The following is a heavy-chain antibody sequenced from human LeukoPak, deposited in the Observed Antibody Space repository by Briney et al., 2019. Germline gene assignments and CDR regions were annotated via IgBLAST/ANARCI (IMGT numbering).Heavy chain of an antibody. CDR3: LRRQALRGRHRAFDP. J-gene: IGHJ5*02. CDR2: IIPMFGTA. Sequence: SVKVSCKASGCTFSNYAISWVRQAPGQGLEWLGGIIPMFGTAKYAQKVQGRVTITTDESTTTAYMELISLRFEDTAVYYCLRRQALRGRHRAFDPWGQGTLVTVTS. V-gene: IGHV1-69*05. CDR1: GCTFSNYA. D-gene: IGHD6-25*01.